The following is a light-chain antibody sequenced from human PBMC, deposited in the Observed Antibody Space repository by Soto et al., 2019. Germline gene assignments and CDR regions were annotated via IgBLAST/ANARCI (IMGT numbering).Light chain of an antibody. CDR2: DVS. CDR3: TSYTTSSTPTYV. J-gene: IGLJ1*01. V-gene: IGLV2-14*03. Sequence: QSVLTHPASVCGSPGQSMTISCTGTSRDVGGYNSVSGSQHHPGQAPKLMIFDVSVRPSGVASRVPGSKSDNTASLTLSGPQAEDEADYYCTSYTTSSTPTYVFGPGTKVTVL. CDR1: SRDVGGYNS.